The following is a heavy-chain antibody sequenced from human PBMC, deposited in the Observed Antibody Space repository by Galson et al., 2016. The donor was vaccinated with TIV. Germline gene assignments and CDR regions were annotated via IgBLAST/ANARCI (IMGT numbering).Heavy chain of an antibody. V-gene: IGHV5-51*01. CDR2: IYPAESET. D-gene: IGHD3-22*01. CDR1: GYNFARYW. CDR3: ARHSYDYYDNTGPTGGFDY. J-gene: IGHJ4*02. Sequence: QSGAEVKKPGESLKISCQGSGYNFARYWIAWVRQMPGKGLEWMGIIYPAESETRYSPSFQGQVTISADKSLRTAYLQWSSLKDSDTAIYYCARHSYDYYDNTGPTGGFDYWGQGTLVTVSS.